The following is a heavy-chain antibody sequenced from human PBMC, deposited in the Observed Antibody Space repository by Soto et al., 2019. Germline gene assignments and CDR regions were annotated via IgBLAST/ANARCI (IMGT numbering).Heavy chain of an antibody. V-gene: IGHV1-58*01. CDR1: GFTFSSSA. CDR2: IVVGSDNR. CDR3: ARLASGWYSPFDY. D-gene: IGHD6-19*01. J-gene: IGHJ4*02. Sequence: GASVKVSCKASGFTFSSSAVQWLRQARGQRLEWIGWIVVGSDNRNYAQKFQERVTITRDMSTSTAYMELRSLRSEDTAVYYCARLASGWYSPFDYWGQGTLVTVSS.